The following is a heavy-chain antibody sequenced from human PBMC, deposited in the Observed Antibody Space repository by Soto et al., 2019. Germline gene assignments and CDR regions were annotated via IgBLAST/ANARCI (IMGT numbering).Heavy chain of an antibody. CDR3: ARAHYGDYGYGMDV. CDR1: GGSISSGGYS. J-gene: IGHJ6*02. Sequence: QLQLQESGSGLVKPSQTLSLTCAVSGGSISSGGYSWSWIRQPPGKGLEWIGYIYHSGSTYYNPFLTSRGTISVDRSKDQFSLKLSSVTAADTAVYYCARAHYGDYGYGMDVWGQGTTVTVSS. CDR2: IYHSGST. D-gene: IGHD4-17*01. V-gene: IGHV4-30-2*01.